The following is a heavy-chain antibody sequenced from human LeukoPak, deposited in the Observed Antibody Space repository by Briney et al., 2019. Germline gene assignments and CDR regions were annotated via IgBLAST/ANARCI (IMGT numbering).Heavy chain of an antibody. Sequence: SETLSLTCAVSGGSISSSNWWSWVRQPPGKGLEWIGEIYHSGSTDYNPSLKSRVTISVDKSKNQFSLKLSSVTAADTAVYYCSYSGGSGTDAFDIWGQGTMVTVSS. CDR1: GGSISSSNW. CDR3: SYSGGSGTDAFDI. CDR2: IYHSGST. V-gene: IGHV4-4*02. D-gene: IGHD2-15*01. J-gene: IGHJ3*02.